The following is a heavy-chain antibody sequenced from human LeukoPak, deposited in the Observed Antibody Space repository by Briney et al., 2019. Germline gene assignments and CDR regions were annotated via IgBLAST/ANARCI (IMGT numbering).Heavy chain of an antibody. CDR1: GGSFSGYY. CDR2: INHSGST. CDR3: ARHTSYYGSGSYYTYYFDY. V-gene: IGHV4-34*01. J-gene: IGHJ4*02. D-gene: IGHD3-10*01. Sequence: SETLSLTCAVYGGSFSGYYWSWIRQPPGKGREWIGEINHSGSTNYNPPLKGRVTISVDTSKNQFSLKLSSVTAADTAVYYCARHTSYYGSGSYYTYYFDYWGQGTLVTVSS.